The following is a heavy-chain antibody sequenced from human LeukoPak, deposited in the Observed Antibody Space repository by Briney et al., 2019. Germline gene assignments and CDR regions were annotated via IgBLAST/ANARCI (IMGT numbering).Heavy chain of an antibody. D-gene: IGHD3-22*01. J-gene: IGHJ3*02. CDR1: GGSISSYC. CDR2: IYYSGST. Sequence: SETLSLTGTVSGGSISSYCWSWIRQPPGKGLEWIGYIYYSGSTYYNPSLKSRVTISVDTSKNQFSLKLSSVTAADTAVYYCAREGHYYDSSGYSDDAFDIWGQGTMVTVSS. V-gene: IGHV4-59*12. CDR3: AREGHYYDSSGYSDDAFDI.